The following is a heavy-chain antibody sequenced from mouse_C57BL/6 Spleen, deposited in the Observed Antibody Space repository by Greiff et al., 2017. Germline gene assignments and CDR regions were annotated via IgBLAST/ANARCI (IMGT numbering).Heavy chain of an antibody. J-gene: IGHJ4*01. Sequence: VQLQQSGPGLVQPSQSLSITCTVSGFSLTSYGVHWVRQSPGKGLEWLGVIWSGGGTDYNAAFISRLSISKDNSKSQVFFKMNSLQADDTAIYYCARKGDSNYPYYYAMDYWGQGTSVTVSS. CDR2: IWSGGGT. V-gene: IGHV2-2*01. D-gene: IGHD2-5*01. CDR1: GFSLTSYG. CDR3: ARKGDSNYPYYYAMDY.